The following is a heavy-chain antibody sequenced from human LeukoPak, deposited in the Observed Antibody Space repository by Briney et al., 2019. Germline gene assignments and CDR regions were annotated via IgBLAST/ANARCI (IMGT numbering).Heavy chain of an antibody. D-gene: IGHD5-18*01. Sequence: GRSLRLSCAASGFTFSSYAMHWVRQAPGKGLEWVAVISYDGSNKYYADSVKGRFTISRDNSKNTLYLQMNSPRAEDTAVYYCARGGWIQLWLVDYWGQGTLVTVSS. J-gene: IGHJ4*02. V-gene: IGHV3-30-3*01. CDR1: GFTFSSYA. CDR3: ARGGWIQLWLVDY. CDR2: ISYDGSNK.